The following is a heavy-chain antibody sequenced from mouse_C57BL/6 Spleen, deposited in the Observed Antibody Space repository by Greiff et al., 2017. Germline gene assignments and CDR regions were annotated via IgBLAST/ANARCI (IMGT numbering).Heavy chain of an antibody. V-gene: IGHV1-26*01. CDR3: ARDGYYAMDY. D-gene: IGHD2-3*01. J-gene: IGHJ4*01. CDR2: INPKNGGT. Sequence: VQLQQSGPELVKPGASVKISCKASGYTFTDYYMNWVKQSHGKSLEWIGDINPKNGGTSYNQKFKGKATLTVDKSSSTAYMELRSLTSEDSAVYYCARDGYYAMDYWGQGTSVTVSS. CDR1: GYTFTDYY.